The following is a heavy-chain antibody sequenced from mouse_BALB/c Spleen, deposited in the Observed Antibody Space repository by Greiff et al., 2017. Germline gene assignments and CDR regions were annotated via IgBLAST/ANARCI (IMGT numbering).Heavy chain of an antibody. CDR2: ISSGSSTI. J-gene: IGHJ4*01. CDR1: GFTFSSFG. V-gene: IGHV5-17*02. Sequence: EVKLVESGGGLVQPGGSRKLSCAASGFTFSSFGMHWVRQAPEKGLEWVAYISSGSSTIYYADTVKGRFTISRDNPKNTLFLQMTSLRSEDTAMYYCARSIYDGYRDYYAMDDWGQGTSVTVSS. D-gene: IGHD2-3*01. CDR3: ARSIYDGYRDYYAMDD.